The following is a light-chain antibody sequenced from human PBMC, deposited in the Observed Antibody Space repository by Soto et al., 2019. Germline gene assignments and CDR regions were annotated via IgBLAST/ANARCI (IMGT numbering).Light chain of an antibody. CDR3: QQYDRAPPIT. Sequence: EIVLTQSPGTLSLSPGERATLSCRASQSVSRGYLAWYQQKPGQAPRLLIYGTSSRPTGIPERFSASGSGTDFTLTISRLEPEDFALYYCQQYDRAPPITFGQGTRLEI. CDR2: GTS. V-gene: IGKV3-20*01. CDR1: QSVSRGY. J-gene: IGKJ5*01.